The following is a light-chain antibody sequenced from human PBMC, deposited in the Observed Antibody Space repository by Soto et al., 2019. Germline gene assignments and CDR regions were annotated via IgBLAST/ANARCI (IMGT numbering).Light chain of an antibody. CDR1: QSVNNN. V-gene: IGKV3-15*01. Sequence: EIVVTQSPATLSVSPGERATLSCRASQSVNNNLAWYQQKPGHAPRLLIYGASTRATGIPARFSGSVSGSDFTLTISSLQSEDFAIYYCQQYNNWWTFGQGTKVEIK. J-gene: IGKJ1*01. CDR3: QQYNNWWT. CDR2: GAS.